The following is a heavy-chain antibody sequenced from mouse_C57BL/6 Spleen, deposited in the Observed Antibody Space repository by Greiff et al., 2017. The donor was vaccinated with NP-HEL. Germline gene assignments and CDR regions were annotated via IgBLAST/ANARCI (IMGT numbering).Heavy chain of an antibody. CDR2: INYDGSST. CDR3: ARDRGYGNYFDY. V-gene: IGHV5-16*01. Sequence: EVMLVESEGGLVQPGSSMKLSCTASGFTFSDYYMAWVRQVPEKGLEWVANINYDGSSTYYPDSLKSRFIISRDTSKNILYLQMSSLRSEDTATYYCARDRGYGNYFDYWGQGTTLTVSS. D-gene: IGHD2-10*02. J-gene: IGHJ2*01. CDR1: GFTFSDYY.